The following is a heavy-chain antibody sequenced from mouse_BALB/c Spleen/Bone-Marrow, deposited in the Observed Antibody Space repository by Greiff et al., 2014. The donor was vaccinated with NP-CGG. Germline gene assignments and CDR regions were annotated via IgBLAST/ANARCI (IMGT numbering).Heavy chain of an antibody. CDR2: ISYSGNT. V-gene: IGHV3-2*02. CDR3: ARGSNYYALNY. Sequence: EVQLQHSGPGLVKPSQSLSLTCTVTSYSITSDYAWNWIRQFPGNKLEWMGYISYSGNTSYSPSLKSRISITRDTSKNQFFLQLNSVTTEDTATYYCARGSNYYALNYWGRGTSVTVSS. CDR1: SYSITSDYA. D-gene: IGHD1-1*01. J-gene: IGHJ4*01.